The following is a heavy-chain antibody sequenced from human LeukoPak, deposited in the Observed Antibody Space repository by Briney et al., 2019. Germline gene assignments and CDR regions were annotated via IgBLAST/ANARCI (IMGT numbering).Heavy chain of an antibody. J-gene: IGHJ4*02. Sequence: GGSLRLSCAASGLTFGSSWMTWVRQTPDKGLEWVASIKHAGSAEYSVDSVRGRYTISRDNAKNSVYLQMNSLRAEDTAAYYCARDRAPNCPDYCGQGTLVTVSS. CDR2: IKHAGSAE. D-gene: IGHD1-1*01. CDR1: GLTFGSSW. CDR3: ARDRAPNCPDY. V-gene: IGHV3-7*01.